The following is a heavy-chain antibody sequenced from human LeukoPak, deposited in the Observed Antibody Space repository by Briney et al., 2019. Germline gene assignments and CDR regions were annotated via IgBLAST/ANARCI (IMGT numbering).Heavy chain of an antibody. D-gene: IGHD6-19*01. CDR1: GGSFSGYY. Sequence: SETLSLTCAVYGGSFSGYYWSWIRHPPGKGLEWIGEINHSGSTNYNPSLKSRVTISVDTSKNQFSLKLSSVTAADTAVYYCASLRRLGYWGQGTLVTVSS. CDR3: ASLRRLGY. J-gene: IGHJ4*02. CDR2: INHSGST. V-gene: IGHV4-34*01.